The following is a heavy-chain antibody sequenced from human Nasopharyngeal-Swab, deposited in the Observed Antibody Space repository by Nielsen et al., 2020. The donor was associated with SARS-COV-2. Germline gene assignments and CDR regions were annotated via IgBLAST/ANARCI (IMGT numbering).Heavy chain of an antibody. CDR1: GFTFSSYA. Sequence: GESLKISCVASGFTFSSYAMNWVRQAPGKGLECFSAISRTYSTYYADSVRGRFTVSRDNSKNTLYLQMSSLRAEDTAVYYCAKGTGMTYRAIDYWGQGTLVTASS. CDR2: ISRTYST. J-gene: IGHJ4*02. CDR3: AKGTGMTYRAIDY. V-gene: IGHV3-23*01. D-gene: IGHD1-14*01.